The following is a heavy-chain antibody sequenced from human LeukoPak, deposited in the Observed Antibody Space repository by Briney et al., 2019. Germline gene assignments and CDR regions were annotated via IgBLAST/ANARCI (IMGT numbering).Heavy chain of an antibody. Sequence: SETLSLTCTVSGGSISNGRYYWSWIRQPAGKGLEWIGRIYTSGANNCNPSLKSRVSISIDTSTNQFSLKLSSVIAADTGVYYCARDRSGRGSWYFDLWGRGTLVSVSS. CDR2: IYTSGAN. CDR3: ARDRSGRGSWYFDL. D-gene: IGHD1-26*01. CDR1: GGSISNGRYY. V-gene: IGHV4-61*02. J-gene: IGHJ2*01.